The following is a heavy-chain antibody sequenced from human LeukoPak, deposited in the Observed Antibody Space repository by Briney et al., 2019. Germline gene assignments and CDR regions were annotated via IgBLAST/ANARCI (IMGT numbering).Heavy chain of an antibody. CDR1: GFTFSSYS. D-gene: IGHD4-17*01. J-gene: IGHJ4*02. Sequence: GGSLRLSCAAFGFTFSSYSMNWVRQAPGKGLEWVSSISSSSSYIYYADSVKGRFTISRDNAKNSLYLQMNSLRAEDTAVYYCASYYGDPAFDYWGQGTLVTVSS. CDR3: ASYYGDPAFDY. V-gene: IGHV3-21*01. CDR2: ISSSSSYI.